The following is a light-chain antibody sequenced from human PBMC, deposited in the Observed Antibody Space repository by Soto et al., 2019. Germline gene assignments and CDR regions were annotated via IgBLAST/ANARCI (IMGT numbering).Light chain of an antibody. V-gene: IGKV1-33*01. CDR1: QDISNY. J-gene: IGKJ4*01. CDR2: DAS. Sequence: DIQMTQSPSSLSASIRDRVTITCQASQDISNYLNWYQQKPGKAPKLLIYDASNLETGVPSRFSGSGSGTDFTFTISSLQPEDIATYYCQQYDDLPLTCGGGTKVEIK. CDR3: QQYDDLPLT.